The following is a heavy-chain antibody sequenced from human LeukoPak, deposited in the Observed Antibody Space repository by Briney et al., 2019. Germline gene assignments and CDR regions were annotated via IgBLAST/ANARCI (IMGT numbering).Heavy chain of an antibody. CDR2: ISANNGDT. V-gene: IGHV1-18*01. D-gene: IGHD1-26*01. CDR1: GYTFTSYG. CDR3: ARESHVSREDS. J-gene: IGHJ4*02. Sequence: GASVKVSCKASGYTFTSYGISWVRQAPGQGLEWVGWISANNGDTDYAQKFQARVTMTTDTFTSTAYMELRSLRSDDTAVYYCARESHVSREDSWGQGTLVTVSS.